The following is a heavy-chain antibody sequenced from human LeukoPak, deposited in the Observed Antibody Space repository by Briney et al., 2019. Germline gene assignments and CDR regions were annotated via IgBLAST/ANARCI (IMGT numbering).Heavy chain of an antibody. V-gene: IGHV4-59*01. CDR3: ASLSTRCGMDV. J-gene: IGHJ6*02. CDR1: GGSISSYY. Sequence: SETLSLTCTVSGGSISSYYWSWIRQPPGKGPEWIGYIYYSGSTNYNPSLKSRVTISVDTSKNQFSLKLSSVTAADTAVYYCASLSTRCGMDVWGQGTTVTVSS. D-gene: IGHD2-2*01. CDR2: IYYSGST.